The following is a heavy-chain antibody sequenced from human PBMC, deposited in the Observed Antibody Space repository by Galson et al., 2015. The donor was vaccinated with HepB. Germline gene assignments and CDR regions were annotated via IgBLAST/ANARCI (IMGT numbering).Heavy chain of an antibody. CDR3: AKVPTGGIAVAVWFDP. CDR1: GFTFSSYA. CDR2: ISGSGGST. Sequence: LRLSCAASGFTFSSYAMSWVRQAPGKGLEWVSAISGSGGSTYYADSVKGRFTISRDNSKNTLYLQMNSLRAEDTAVYYCAKVPTGGIAVAVWFDPWGQGTLVTVSS. D-gene: IGHD6-19*01. V-gene: IGHV3-23*01. J-gene: IGHJ5*02.